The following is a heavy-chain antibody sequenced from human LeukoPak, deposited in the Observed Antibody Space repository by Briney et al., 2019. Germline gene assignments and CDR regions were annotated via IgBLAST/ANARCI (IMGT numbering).Heavy chain of an antibody. J-gene: IGHJ6*02. D-gene: IGHD1-20*01. V-gene: IGHV3-74*01. CDR3: ASYNWNYDMDV. CDR2: INGDGS. Sequence: GGSLRLSCVASGFIFSNYWMYWVRQAPGKGLVWVSRINGDGSYGFYVNGRYTIFRDNAKSTLYLQMHNLKVEDTAVYYCASYNWNYDMDVWGQGTTVPVSS. CDR1: GFIFSNYW.